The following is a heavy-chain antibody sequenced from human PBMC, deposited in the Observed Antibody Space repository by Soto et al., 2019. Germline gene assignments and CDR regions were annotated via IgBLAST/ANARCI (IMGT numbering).Heavy chain of an antibody. J-gene: IGHJ5*02. CDR1: GGTFSSYA. CDR2: IIPIFGTA. V-gene: IGHV1-69*13. Sequence: SVKVSCKASGGTFSSYANSWVRQAPGQGLEWMGGIIPIFGTANYAQKFQGRVTITADESTSTAYMELSSLRSEETAVYYCASHKGQGHWFDTWGQGTLVTVSS. CDR3: ASHKGQGHWFDT.